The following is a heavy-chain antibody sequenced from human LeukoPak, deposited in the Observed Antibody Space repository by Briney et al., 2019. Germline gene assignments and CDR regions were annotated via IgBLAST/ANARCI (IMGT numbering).Heavy chain of an antibody. D-gene: IGHD2-15*01. V-gene: IGHV3-30-3*01. Sequence: GGSLRLSCAASGFTFSSYAMHWVRQAPGKGLEWVAVISYDGSNKYYADSVKGRFTISRDNSKNTLYLQMNSLRAGDTAVYYCATVWDIVVVAEGVPAFDIWGQGTMVTVSS. J-gene: IGHJ3*02. CDR1: GFTFSSYA. CDR3: ATVWDIVVVAEGVPAFDI. CDR2: ISYDGSNK.